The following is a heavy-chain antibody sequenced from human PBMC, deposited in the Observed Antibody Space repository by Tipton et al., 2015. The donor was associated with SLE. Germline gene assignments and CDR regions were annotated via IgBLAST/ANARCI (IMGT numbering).Heavy chain of an antibody. V-gene: IGHV4-4*07. Sequence: TLSLTCTVSGGSIGSYYWSWIRQPAGKGLEWIGRICSSGTTNYYPSLKSRVTMSVDTSKNQFSLKLTSVTAADTAVYYCARGGCSGRSCYPYYYGMDVWGPGTTVTVSS. CDR3: ARGGCSGRSCYPYYYGMDV. CDR1: GGSIGSYY. D-gene: IGHD2-15*01. CDR2: ICSSGTT. J-gene: IGHJ6*02.